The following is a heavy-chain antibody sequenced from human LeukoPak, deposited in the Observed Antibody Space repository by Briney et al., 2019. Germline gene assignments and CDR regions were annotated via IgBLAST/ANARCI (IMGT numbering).Heavy chain of an antibody. CDR3: ARGKGGCFRFSVGSFAS. CDR2: INHSGST. V-gene: IGHV4-34*01. CDR1: GGSFSGYY. Sequence: SETLSLTCAVYGGSFSGYYWSWIRQPPGKGLEWIGEINHSGSTNYNPSLKSRVTISVDTSKNQFSLKLSSVTAADTAVYYCARGKGGCFRFSVGSFASGGRGTL. J-gene: IGHJ4*02. D-gene: IGHD6-19*01.